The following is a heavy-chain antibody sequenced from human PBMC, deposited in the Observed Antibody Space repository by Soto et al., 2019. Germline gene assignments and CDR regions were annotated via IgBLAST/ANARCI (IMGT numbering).Heavy chain of an antibody. CDR2: IYYSGST. D-gene: IGHD3-10*01. V-gene: IGHV4-59*01. CDR1: GGSISSYY. J-gene: IGHJ5*02. CDR3: ARANPYYGSGSYFWFDP. Sequence: PSEILSLTCTVSGGSISSYYWSWIRQPPGKGLEWIGYIYYSGSTNYNPSLKSRVTISVDTSKNQFSLKLSSVTAADTAVYYCARANPYYGSGSYFWFDPWGQGTLVPVSS.